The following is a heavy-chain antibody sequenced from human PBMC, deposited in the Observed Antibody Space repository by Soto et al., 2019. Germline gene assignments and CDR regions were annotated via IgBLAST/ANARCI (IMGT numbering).Heavy chain of an antibody. CDR2: INHSGST. D-gene: IGHD5-12*01. J-gene: IGHJ6*02. CDR3: ARPYSGYGYYYYYGMDV. V-gene: IGHV4-34*01. Sequence: SETLSLTCAVYGGSFSGYYWSWIRQPPGKGLEWIGEINHSGSTNYNPSLKSRVTISVDTSKNQFSLKLSSVTAADTAVYYCARPYSGYGYYYYYGMDVWGQGTTVTVSS. CDR1: GGSFSGYY.